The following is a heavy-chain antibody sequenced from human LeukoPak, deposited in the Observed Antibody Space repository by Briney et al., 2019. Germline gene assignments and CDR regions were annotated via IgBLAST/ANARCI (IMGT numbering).Heavy chain of an antibody. Sequence: SETLSLTCTVSGGSISSSSYYWGWIRQPPGKGLEWIGSIYYSGSTYYNPSLKSRVTISVDTSKNQFSLKLSSVTAADTAVYYRARAYCGGDCYLNWFDPWGQGTLVTVSS. D-gene: IGHD2-21*01. J-gene: IGHJ5*02. V-gene: IGHV4-39*01. CDR3: ARAYCGGDCYLNWFDP. CDR1: GGSISSSSYY. CDR2: IYYSGST.